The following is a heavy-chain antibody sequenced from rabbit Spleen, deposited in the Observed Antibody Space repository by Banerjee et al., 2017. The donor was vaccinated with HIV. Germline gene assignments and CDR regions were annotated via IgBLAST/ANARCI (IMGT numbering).Heavy chain of an antibody. V-gene: IGHV1S45*01. CDR1: GFDFSGYG. Sequence: QEQLVESGGGLVQPGGSLKLSCKASGFDFSGYGMSWVRQAPGKGLEWIGCINAGSGSAYYASWAKGRFTISKTSSTTVTLQMTSLTAADTATYFCARSTYGYADYGDLYYAAMDLWGPGTLVTVS. D-gene: IGHD6-1*01. CDR3: ARSTYGYADYGDLYYAAMDL. J-gene: IGHJ6*01. CDR2: INAGSGSA.